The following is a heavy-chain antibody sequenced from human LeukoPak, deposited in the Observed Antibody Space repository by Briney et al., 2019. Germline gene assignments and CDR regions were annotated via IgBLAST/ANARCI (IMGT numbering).Heavy chain of an antibody. J-gene: IGHJ6*02. CDR2: IYSGGST. D-gene: IGHD3-3*01. V-gene: IGHV3-66*01. Sequence: GGSLRLSCAASGFTVSSNYMSWARQAPGKGLEWVSVIYSGGSTYYADSVKGRFTISRDNSKNTLYLQMNSLRAEDTAVYYCARDVAFGAYGMDVWGQGTTVTVSS. CDR1: GFTVSSNY. CDR3: ARDVAFGAYGMDV.